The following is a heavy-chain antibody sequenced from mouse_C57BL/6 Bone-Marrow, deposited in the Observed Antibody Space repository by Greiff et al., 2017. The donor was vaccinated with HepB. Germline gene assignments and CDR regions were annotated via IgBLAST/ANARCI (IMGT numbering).Heavy chain of an antibody. CDR3: ARPDDGYYSYYFDY. CDR1: GYTFTSYW. Sequence: VQLQQPGAELVKPWASVKLSCKASGYTFTSYWMQWVKQRPGQGLEWIGEIDPSDSYTNYNQKFKGKATLTVDTSSSTAYMQLSSLTSEDSAVYYCARPDDGYYSYYFDYWGQGTTLTVSS. D-gene: IGHD2-3*01. CDR2: IDPSDSYT. V-gene: IGHV1-50*01. J-gene: IGHJ2*01.